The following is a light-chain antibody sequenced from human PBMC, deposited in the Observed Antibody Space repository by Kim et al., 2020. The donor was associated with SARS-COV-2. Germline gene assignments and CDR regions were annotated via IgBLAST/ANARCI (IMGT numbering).Light chain of an antibody. CDR1: SLRSYY. CDR3: NSRGSNDNVL. Sequence: VALGQTVRITCKGDSLRSYYATWYQQKPGQATIVVIYGKNNRPSGIPDRFSGSSSGDTASLTSTGTQAGDEADYYCNSRGSNDNVLFGGGTQLTVL. J-gene: IGLJ2*01. V-gene: IGLV3-19*01. CDR2: GKN.